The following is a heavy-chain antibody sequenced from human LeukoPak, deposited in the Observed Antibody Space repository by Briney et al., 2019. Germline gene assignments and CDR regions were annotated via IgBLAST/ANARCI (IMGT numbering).Heavy chain of an antibody. D-gene: IGHD1-26*01. V-gene: IGHV4-59*01. CDR1: GGSISSYY. J-gene: IGHJ6*02. Sequence: PSETLSLTCTVSGGSISSYYWSWIRQPPGKGLEWIGYIYYSGTTNYNPSLKSRVTISVDTSRNQFSLKLSSVTAADTAVYYCARGGTVRNGMDVWGQGTTVTVSS. CDR3: ARGGTVRNGMDV. CDR2: IYYSGTT.